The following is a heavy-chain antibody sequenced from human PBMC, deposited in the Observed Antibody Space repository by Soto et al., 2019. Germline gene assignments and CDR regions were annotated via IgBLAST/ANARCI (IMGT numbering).Heavy chain of an antibody. CDR2: IYWDDDK. V-gene: IGHV2-5*02. J-gene: IGHJ4*02. D-gene: IGHD4-17*01. CDR1: GFSLSTSRVG. CDR3: EHYRIFGDSTYYFDS. Sequence: QITLKESGPTLVKPTQTRTLTCTFSGFSLSTSRVGVGWIRQPPGKALEWLALIYWDDDKRYSPSLKTRLTISKDTSKSQVVLTMTNMDPVDTATYYCEHYRIFGDSTYYFDSWGQGTLVTVSS.